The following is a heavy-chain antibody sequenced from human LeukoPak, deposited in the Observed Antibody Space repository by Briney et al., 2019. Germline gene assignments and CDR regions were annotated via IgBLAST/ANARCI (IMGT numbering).Heavy chain of an antibody. D-gene: IGHD7-27*01. CDR3: ARALTGHWWYFDL. Sequence: GASVKVSCKVSGYTLTELSMHWVRQAPGQGLEWMGGIIPIFGTANYAQKFQGRVTITADESTSTAYMELSSLRSEDTAVYYCARALTGHWWYFDLWGRGTLVTVSS. J-gene: IGHJ2*01. CDR1: GYTLTELS. V-gene: IGHV1-69*13. CDR2: IIPIFGTA.